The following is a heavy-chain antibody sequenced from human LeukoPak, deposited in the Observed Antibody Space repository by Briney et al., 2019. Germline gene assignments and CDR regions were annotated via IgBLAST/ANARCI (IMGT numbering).Heavy chain of an antibody. CDR1: GCSFPTYW. CDR2: IYPDESNI. Sequence: GESLKISCKGSGCSFPTYWIAWVRQMPGKGLEWMGIIYPDESNIRYSPSFQGQVTISADKSISTAYLQWSSLKASDTAMYYCARPPSRGYSSSFEYWGQGTLVTVSS. CDR3: ARPPSRGYSSSFEY. D-gene: IGHD2-2*03. J-gene: IGHJ4*02. V-gene: IGHV5-51*01.